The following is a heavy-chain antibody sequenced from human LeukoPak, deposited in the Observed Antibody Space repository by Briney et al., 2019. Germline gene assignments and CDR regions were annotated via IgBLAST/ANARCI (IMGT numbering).Heavy chain of an antibody. CDR2: IKRDGSQK. D-gene: IGHD3-16*01. J-gene: IGHJ4*02. Sequence: GGSLRLSCAAPGFSFSSNWMGWVRQAPGKGLEWVAHIKRDGSQKYYLDSVKGRFTISRDNAKNTLYLQMNSLRVEDTAVYHCVRGVGGSTYLDYWGQGALVTVSS. CDR3: VRGVGGSTYLDY. V-gene: IGHV3-7*01. CDR1: GFSFSSNW.